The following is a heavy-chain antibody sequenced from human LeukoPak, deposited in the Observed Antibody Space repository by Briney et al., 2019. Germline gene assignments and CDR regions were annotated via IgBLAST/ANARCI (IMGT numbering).Heavy chain of an antibody. Sequence: PSETLSLTCTVSGGSISSYYWSWVRQPPGKGLEWIAYIYYSGSTNYNPSLKSRITISVDTSKNQFSLKLRSVTAADTAVYYCAGSGGFWSGYSPSYYYGMDVWGQGTTVTVSS. CDR1: GGSISSYY. D-gene: IGHD3-3*01. V-gene: IGHV4-59*01. CDR3: AGSGGFWSGYSPSYYYGMDV. J-gene: IGHJ6*02. CDR2: IYYSGST.